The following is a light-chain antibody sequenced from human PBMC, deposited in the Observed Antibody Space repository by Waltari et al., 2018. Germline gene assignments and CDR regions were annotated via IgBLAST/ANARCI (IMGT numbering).Light chain of an antibody. CDR3: CSYGGSRSV. J-gene: IGLJ1*01. CDR1: SSDVGSNDV. Sequence: QSAHTQPASVSGSPGQSITISCTGTSSDVGSNDVVSWYQQHSDRPPKLEIFAISKRASGVCNRFSGSKSGNTASLTISGLQAEEEAEYYCCSYGGSRSVFGSGTKVTVL. CDR2: AIS. V-gene: IGLV2-23*02.